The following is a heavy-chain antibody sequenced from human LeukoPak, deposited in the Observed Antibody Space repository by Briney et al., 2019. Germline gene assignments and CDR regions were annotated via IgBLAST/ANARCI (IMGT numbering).Heavy chain of an antibody. Sequence: QPGGSLRLSWAASGVSFNIYAINWVRQAPGKGLEWVSAISVGGGSTYYADSVKGRFTISRDNAKNSLHLQMNSLRAEDTAVYYCARGSGVQVWSSLDNWAQGTLVTVSS. CDR2: ISVGGGST. D-gene: IGHD3-10*01. V-gene: IGHV3-23*01. CDR3: ARGSGVQVWSSLDN. J-gene: IGHJ4*02. CDR1: GVSFNIYA.